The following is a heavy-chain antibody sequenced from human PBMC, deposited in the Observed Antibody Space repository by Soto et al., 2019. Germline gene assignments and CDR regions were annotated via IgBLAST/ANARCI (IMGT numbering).Heavy chain of an antibody. J-gene: IGHJ4*02. CDR3: AARTIGSFFDY. V-gene: IGHV3-23*01. D-gene: IGHD1-26*01. CDR1: GFTFSIYA. Sequence: GGSLRLSCAASGFTFSIYAFNWVRQAPGKGLEWVSGISASGDTTSYAGSVKGRFTISRDNSKSTLYLQMNSLRAEDTAVYYCAARTIGSFFDYWGQGTLVTVSS. CDR2: ISASGDTT.